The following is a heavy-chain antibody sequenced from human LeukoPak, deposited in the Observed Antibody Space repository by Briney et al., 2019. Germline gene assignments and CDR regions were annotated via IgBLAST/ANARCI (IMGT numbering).Heavy chain of an antibody. Sequence: PSEPLSLTCTVSSSSISSYYWSWIRQAPGKGLEWIGYIYYSASTNYNPSLKSRVTISVDTSKNQFSLRLSSVTAADTAVYYCARHYLGYSFDYWGQGTLVTVSS. V-gene: IGHV4-59*08. CDR1: SSSISSYY. J-gene: IGHJ4*02. CDR3: ARHYLGYSFDY. D-gene: IGHD5-18*01. CDR2: IYYSAST.